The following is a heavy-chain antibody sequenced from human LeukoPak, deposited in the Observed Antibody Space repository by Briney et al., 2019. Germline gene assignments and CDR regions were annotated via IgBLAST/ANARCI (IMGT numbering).Heavy chain of an antibody. D-gene: IGHD3-22*01. Sequence: PGGSLRLSCAASGFTFGRYWMHWVRQAPGKGLVWVSRIKSDGKTNYADSVKGRFTISRDNAKNTVSLQMDSLRAEDTGVYYCARAPSEVGGYYPEYFRHWGQGTLVTVSS. V-gene: IGHV3-74*01. CDR1: GFTFGRYW. CDR3: ARAPSEVGGYYPEYFRH. CDR2: IKSDGKT. J-gene: IGHJ1*01.